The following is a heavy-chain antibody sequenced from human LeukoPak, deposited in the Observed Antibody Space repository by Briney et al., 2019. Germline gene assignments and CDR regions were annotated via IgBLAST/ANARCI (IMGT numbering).Heavy chain of an antibody. V-gene: IGHV3-7*01. D-gene: IGHD6-19*01. CDR1: GFTFDDYA. CDR2: IRQDGNDK. J-gene: IGHJ4*02. Sequence: PGGSLRLSCAASGFTFDDYAMSWVRQAPGKGLEWVANIRQDGNDKYYVDSVKGRFNIHRDNAKNLLYLQMDSLRVEDTAVYYCARDLGFSSEDLWGQGTLVIVSS. CDR3: ARDLGFSSEDL.